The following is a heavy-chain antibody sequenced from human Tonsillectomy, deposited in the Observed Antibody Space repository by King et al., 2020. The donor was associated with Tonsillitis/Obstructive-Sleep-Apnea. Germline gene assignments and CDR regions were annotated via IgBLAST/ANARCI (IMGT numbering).Heavy chain of an antibody. CDR3: ARAPGVVVGAATRNKVGPFDY. CDR1: GFTFSRYA. D-gene: IGHD2-15*01. V-gene: IGHV3-30*01. Sequence: QLVQSGGGVVQPGRSLRLSCAASGFTFSRYAVHWVRQAPGKGLEWVAGISYDGSNYYYADSVKGRFTISRDNSKSTLFLQMNSLRVEDTAVYYCARAPGVVVGAATRNKVGPFDYWGQGTLVTVSS. J-gene: IGHJ4*02. CDR2: ISYDGSNY.